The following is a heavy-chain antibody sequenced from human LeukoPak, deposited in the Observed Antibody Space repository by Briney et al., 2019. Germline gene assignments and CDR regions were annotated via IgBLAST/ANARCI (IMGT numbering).Heavy chain of an antibody. CDR1: GGSISSTTYY. CDR3: TGDYGDYVIGH. J-gene: IGHJ4*02. V-gene: IGHV4-39*01. CDR2: MHYSGST. Sequence: PSETLSLTCTVSGGSISSTTYYWGWIRQPPGKGLEWIGSMHYSGSTYYNPSLNSRVTISLETSKNLFSLRLSSVTAADTAVYYCTGDYGDYVIGHWGQGTLVTVSS. D-gene: IGHD4-17*01.